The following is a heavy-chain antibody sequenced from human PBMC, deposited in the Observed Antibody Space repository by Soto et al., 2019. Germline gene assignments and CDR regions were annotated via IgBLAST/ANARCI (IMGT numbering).Heavy chain of an antibody. J-gene: IGHJ4*02. CDR2: ISGLDGKT. Sequence: ASVKVSCKASGYTFHNHGISWVRQAPGQGLEWLGWISGLDGKTKYAQRLQGRVTMTADTSTSTAYMELGSLRSDDTAVYYCARDSYPLAYYFDYWGQGTLVTVSS. CDR1: GYTFHNHG. CDR3: ARDSYPLAYYFDY. V-gene: IGHV1-18*04.